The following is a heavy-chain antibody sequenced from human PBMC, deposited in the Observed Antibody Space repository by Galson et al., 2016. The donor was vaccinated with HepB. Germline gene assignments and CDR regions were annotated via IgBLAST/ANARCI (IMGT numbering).Heavy chain of an antibody. CDR3: SKGWSGPDS. CDR2: ISSTAPST. V-gene: IGHV3-23*01. D-gene: IGHD3-3*01. Sequence: SLRLSCAASGFTFSTSAMSWVRQAPGQGLEWVSAISSTAPSTYYADSVKGRFTISRDNAKHTLFLQMDSLKIEDTAVYYCSKGWSGPDSWGQGTLVTVSS. CDR1: GFTFSTSA. J-gene: IGHJ4*02.